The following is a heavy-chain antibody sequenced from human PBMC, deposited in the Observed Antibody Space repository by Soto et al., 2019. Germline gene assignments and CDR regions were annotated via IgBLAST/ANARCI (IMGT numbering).Heavy chain of an antibody. D-gene: IGHD2-21*01. CDR1: GGSFISYT. Sequence: QVQLVQSGAEVKKPGSSVKVSCEASGGSFISYTFTWVRQAPGQGLEWMGRIIPIQGRANYALKLQDRVTITADRSTKTVYMELRSLRPEDTAVYYCAKSLLFVVHAYMDVWGKGTTVTVSS. J-gene: IGHJ6*03. CDR3: AKSLLFVVHAYMDV. CDR2: IIPIQGRA. V-gene: IGHV1-69*02.